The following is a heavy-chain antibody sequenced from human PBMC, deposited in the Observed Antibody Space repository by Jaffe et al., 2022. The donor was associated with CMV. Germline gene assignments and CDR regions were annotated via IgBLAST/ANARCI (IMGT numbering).Heavy chain of an antibody. CDR3: ARPGDYYDSSPDIPVAFDI. Sequence: QLQLQESGPGLVKPSETLSLTCTVSGGSISSSSYYWGWIRQPPGKGLEWIGSIYYSGSTYYNPSLKSRVTISVDTSKNQFSLKLSSVTAADTAVYYCARPGDYYDSSPDIPVAFDIWGQGTMVTVSS. J-gene: IGHJ3*02. D-gene: IGHD3-22*01. CDR2: IYYSGST. CDR1: GGSISSSSYY. V-gene: IGHV4-39*01.